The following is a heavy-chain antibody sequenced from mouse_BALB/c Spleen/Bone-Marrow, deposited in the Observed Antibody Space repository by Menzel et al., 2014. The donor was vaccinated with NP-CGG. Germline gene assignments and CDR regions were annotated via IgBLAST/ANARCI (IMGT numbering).Heavy chain of an antibody. J-gene: IGHJ3*01. CDR3: ASYGSSPAWFAY. D-gene: IGHD1-1*01. V-gene: IGHV1S126*01. Sequence: VQGVESGPQLVRPGASVKISCKASGYSFTSYWMHWVKQRPGQGLEWIGMIDPSDSETRLNQTFKDKATLTVDKSSSPAYMQLSSPTSEDSAVYYCASYGSSPAWFAYWGQGTLVTVSA. CDR2: IDPSDSET. CDR1: GYSFTSYW.